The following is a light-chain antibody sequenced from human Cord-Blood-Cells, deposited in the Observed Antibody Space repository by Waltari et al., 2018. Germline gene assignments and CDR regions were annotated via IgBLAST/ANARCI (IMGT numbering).Light chain of an antibody. J-gene: IGKJ4*01. CDR2: DAS. CDR1: QDISNH. CDR3: QQYDNLPLT. V-gene: IGKV1-33*01. Sequence: DIQMTQSPSSLSASDGDRVTITCQASQDISNHLNWYRQKPGKAPKLLIYDASNLETGVPSRFSGSGSGTDFTFTISCMQREEIVTYDCQQYDNLPLTFGGGTKVEIK.